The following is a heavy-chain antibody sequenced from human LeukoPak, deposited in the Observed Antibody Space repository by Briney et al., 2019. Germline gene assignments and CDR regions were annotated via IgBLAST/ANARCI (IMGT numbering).Heavy chain of an antibody. Sequence: ASVNVSCKASGYTFSGYYIHWVRQAPGQGREWMGYSSPNSGGANSAQKFRGRVTMTRDTSISTAYMELTRLGSDDTAVYYCAREGDGLLSKDFDYWGQGTLVTVSS. CDR2: SSPNSGGA. V-gene: IGHV1-2*02. D-gene: IGHD2-15*01. J-gene: IGHJ4*02. CDR3: AREGDGLLSKDFDY. CDR1: GYTFSGYY.